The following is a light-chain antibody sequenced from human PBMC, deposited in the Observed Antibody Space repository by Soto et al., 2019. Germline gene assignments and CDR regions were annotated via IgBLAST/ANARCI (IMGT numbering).Light chain of an antibody. CDR3: SSYTSTTTVII. V-gene: IGLV2-14*01. J-gene: IGLJ2*01. Sequence: QSALTQPASVSGSPGQSVTISCTGTNSDIGTYNYVTWYQKHPGKAAKIIIYDVNNRPSGVSNRFSGSKSGNTASLTISGLQAEDEADYYCSSYTSTTTVIIFGGGTKLTVL. CDR2: DVN. CDR1: NSDIGTYNY.